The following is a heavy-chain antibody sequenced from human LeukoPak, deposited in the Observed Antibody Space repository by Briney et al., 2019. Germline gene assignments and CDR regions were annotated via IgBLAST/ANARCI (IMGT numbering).Heavy chain of an antibody. CDR1: GGSISSYY. J-gene: IGHJ4*02. V-gene: IGHV4-59*01. CDR2: IYYSGST. D-gene: IGHD6-13*01. Sequence: SETLSLTCTVSGGSISSYYWSWIRQPPGKGLEWIGYIYYSGSTNYNPSLKSRVTKSVDTSKNQFSLKLSSVTAADTAVYFCARGSSWLSVYYFDYWGQGTLVTVSS. CDR3: ARGSSWLSVYYFDY.